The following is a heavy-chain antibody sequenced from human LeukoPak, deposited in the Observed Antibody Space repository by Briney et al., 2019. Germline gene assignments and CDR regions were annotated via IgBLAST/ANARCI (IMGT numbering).Heavy chain of an antibody. CDR3: SFLGGGYNTFDY. Sequence: SVKVSCKASGGTFSSYAISWVRQAPGQGLEWMGRIIPIFGIANYAQKFQGRVTITADKSTSTAYMELSSLRSEDTAVYYCSFLGGGYNTFDYWGQGTLVTVSS. J-gene: IGHJ4*02. D-gene: IGHD5-24*01. V-gene: IGHV1-69*04. CDR2: IIPIFGIA. CDR1: GGTFSSYA.